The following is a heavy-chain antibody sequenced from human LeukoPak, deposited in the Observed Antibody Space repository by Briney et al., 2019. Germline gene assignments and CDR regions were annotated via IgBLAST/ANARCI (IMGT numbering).Heavy chain of an antibody. CDR2: INTNTGNP. V-gene: IGHV7-4-1*02. Sequence: PLASVKVSCKASGYTFTSYAMNWVRQAPGQGLEWMGWINTNTGNPTYAQGFTGRFVFSLDTSVSTAYLQISSLKAEDTAVYYCARDPPYYYFYGSGSPDYWGQGTLVTVSS. CDR3: ARDPPYYYFYGSGSPDY. D-gene: IGHD3-10*01. J-gene: IGHJ4*02. CDR1: GYTFTSYA.